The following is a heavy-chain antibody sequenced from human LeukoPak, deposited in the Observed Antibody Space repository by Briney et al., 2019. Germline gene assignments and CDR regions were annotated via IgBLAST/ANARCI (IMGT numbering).Heavy chain of an antibody. J-gene: IGHJ4*02. Sequence: TSETLSLTCAVYGGSFSGYYWSWIRQPPGKGLEWIGEINHSGSTNYNPSLKSRVTISVDTSKNQFSLKLSSVTAADTAVYYCARRRYSSGSYPYFDYWGQGTLVTVSS. V-gene: IGHV4-34*01. D-gene: IGHD6-19*01. CDR1: GGSFSGYY. CDR3: ARRRYSSGSYPYFDY. CDR2: INHSGST.